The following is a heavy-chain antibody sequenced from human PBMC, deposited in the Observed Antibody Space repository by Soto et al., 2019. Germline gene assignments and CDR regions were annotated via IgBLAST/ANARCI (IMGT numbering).Heavy chain of an antibody. V-gene: IGHV3-23*01. Sequence: EVQLLESEGGLVQPGGSLRLSCAASGFTFSSYAMSWVRQAPGKGLEWVSAISGSGGSTYYADSVKGRFTISRDNSKNTLYLQMNSLSAEDTAVYYCAKVGDYYDSSGYYYEGPDFDYWGQGTLVTVSS. D-gene: IGHD3-22*01. CDR1: GFTFSSYA. J-gene: IGHJ4*02. CDR3: AKVGDYYDSSGYYYEGPDFDY. CDR2: ISGSGGST.